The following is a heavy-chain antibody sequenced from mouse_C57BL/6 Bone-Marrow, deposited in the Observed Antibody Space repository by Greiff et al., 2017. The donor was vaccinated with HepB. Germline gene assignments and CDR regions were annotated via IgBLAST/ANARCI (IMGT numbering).Heavy chain of an antibody. CDR3: ARLYYGPK. CDR1: GYTFTSYW. CDR2: IYPGSGST. Sequence: VKLQQPGAELVKPGASVKMSCKASGYTFTSYWITWVKQRPGQGLEWIGDIYPGSGSTNYNEKFKSKATLTADTSSSTAYMQLNSSTSEDSAVYYCARLYYGPKWGQGTTLTVSS. J-gene: IGHJ2*01. V-gene: IGHV1-55*01. D-gene: IGHD1-1*01.